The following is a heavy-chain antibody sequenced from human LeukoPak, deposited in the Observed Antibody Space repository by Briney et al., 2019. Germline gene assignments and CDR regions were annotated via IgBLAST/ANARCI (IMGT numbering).Heavy chain of an antibody. V-gene: IGHV3-7*01. Sequence: PGGSLRRSCAASGFTFSSYWMSWVRQAPGKGLEWVTNIKQDGSEKYYVDSVKGRFTISRDNAKSSLYLQMNSLRAEDTAVYYCARAGYYDSSGYRWFDPWGQGTLVTVSS. D-gene: IGHD3-22*01. J-gene: IGHJ5*02. CDR3: ARAGYYDSSGYRWFDP. CDR1: GFTFSSYW. CDR2: IKQDGSEK.